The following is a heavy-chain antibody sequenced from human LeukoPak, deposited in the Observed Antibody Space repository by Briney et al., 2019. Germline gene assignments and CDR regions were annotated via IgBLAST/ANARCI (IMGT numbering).Heavy chain of an antibody. CDR3: VVATIGFDY. CDR1: GFTFSSYA. CDR2: ISYDGSNK. D-gene: IGHD5-12*01. V-gene: IGHV3-30*01. Sequence: PGGSLRLSCAASGFTFSSYAMRWVRQAPGKGLEWVAVISYDGSNKYYADSVKGRFTISRDNSKNTLYLQMNSMRAEDTAVYCGVVATIGFDYWGQGTLVTVSS. J-gene: IGHJ4*02.